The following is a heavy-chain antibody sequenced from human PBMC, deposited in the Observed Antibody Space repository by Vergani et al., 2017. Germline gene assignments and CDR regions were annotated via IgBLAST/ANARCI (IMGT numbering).Heavy chain of an antibody. Sequence: QVQLQASGPGRVKPSQTLSLTCTVSGWSISAGYYFWSWIRQPAGKGLEWLGHISASGNASHSPSLKTRVSMSVDTSKNQFSLTVTSVTAADTAIYFCARRSGGYYSGGKVHPLRTAFDVWGHGTVVTVSS. CDR2: ISASGNA. D-gene: IGHD2-15*01. CDR1: GWSISAGYYF. CDR3: ARRSGGYYSGGKVHPLRTAFDV. J-gene: IGHJ3*01. V-gene: IGHV4-61*02.